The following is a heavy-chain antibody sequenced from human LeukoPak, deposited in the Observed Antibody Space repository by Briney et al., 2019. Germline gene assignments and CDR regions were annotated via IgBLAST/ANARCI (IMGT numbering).Heavy chain of an antibody. Sequence: ASVNVSCKASGYTFTSYDINWVRQATGQGLEWMGWMNPNSGNTGYAQKFQGRVTMTRNTSISTAYMELSSLRSEDTAVYYCARSIQLWLLFDPWGQGTLVTVSS. V-gene: IGHV1-8*01. J-gene: IGHJ5*02. CDR3: ARSIQLWLLFDP. D-gene: IGHD5-18*01. CDR1: GYTFTSYD. CDR2: MNPNSGNT.